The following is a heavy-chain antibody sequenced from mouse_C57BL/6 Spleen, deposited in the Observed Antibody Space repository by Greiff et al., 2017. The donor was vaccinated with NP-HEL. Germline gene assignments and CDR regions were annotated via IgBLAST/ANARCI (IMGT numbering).Heavy chain of an antibody. J-gene: IGHJ4*01. CDR2: IHPNSGST. D-gene: IGHD1-1*01. CDR3: ARSLDYFYAMDY. CDR1: GYTFTSYW. V-gene: IGHV1-64*01. Sequence: QVQLKQSGAELVKPGASVKLSCKASGYTFTSYWMHWVKQRPGQGLEWIGMIHPNSGSTNYNEKFKSKATLTVDKSSSTAYMQLSSLTSEDSAVYYCARSLDYFYAMDYWGQGTSVTVSS.